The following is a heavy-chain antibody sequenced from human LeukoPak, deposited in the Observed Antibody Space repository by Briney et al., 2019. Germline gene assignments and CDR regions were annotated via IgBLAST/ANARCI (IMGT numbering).Heavy chain of an antibody. Sequence: PSETLSLTCTVSGGSISSSSYYWGWIRQPPGKGLEWIGEINHSGSTNYNPSLKSRVTISVDTSKNQFSLKLGSVTAADTAVYYCARDMITFGGVSIWGQGTLVTVSS. D-gene: IGHD3-16*01. CDR2: INHSGST. CDR1: GGSISSSSYY. J-gene: IGHJ4*02. V-gene: IGHV4-39*07. CDR3: ARDMITFGGVSI.